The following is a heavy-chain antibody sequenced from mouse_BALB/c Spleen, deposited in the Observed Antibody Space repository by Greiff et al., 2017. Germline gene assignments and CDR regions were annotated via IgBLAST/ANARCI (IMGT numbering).Heavy chain of an antibody. V-gene: IGHV1-69*02. Sequence: VQLQQPGAELVKPGAPVKLSCKASGYTFTSYWMNWVKQRPGRGLEWIGRIDPSDSETHYNQKFKDKATLTVDKSSSTAYIQLSSLTSEDSAVYYCAREENVYYGYVAYWGQGTLVTVSA. CDR1: GYTFTSYW. CDR2: IDPSDSET. J-gene: IGHJ3*01. D-gene: IGHD1-2*01. CDR3: AREENVYYGYVAY.